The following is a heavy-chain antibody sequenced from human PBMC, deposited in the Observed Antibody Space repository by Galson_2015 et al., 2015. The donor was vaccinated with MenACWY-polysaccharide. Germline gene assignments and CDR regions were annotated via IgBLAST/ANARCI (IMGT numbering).Heavy chain of an antibody. J-gene: IGHJ6*03. CDR3: AKAHIAARPDRRMVYFNYMDV. CDR1: GFTLSNYA. Sequence: SLSLSCEASGFTLSNYAMNWVRQAPGKGLEWVSGISDSGGSTFYADSVKGRLATSRDNSKSTRDMQMNRLRAEDTAVYYCAKAHIAARPDRRMVYFNYMDVWGKGTTVTVSS. D-gene: IGHD6-6*01. V-gene: IGHV3-23*01. CDR2: ISDSGGST.